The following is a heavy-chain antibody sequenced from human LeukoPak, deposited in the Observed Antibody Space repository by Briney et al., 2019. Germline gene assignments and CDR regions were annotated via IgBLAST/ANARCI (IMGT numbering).Heavy chain of an antibody. D-gene: IGHD6-25*01. CDR1: GGATSDSDYH. V-gene: IGHV4-30-4*01. Sequence: SETLSLTCTVSGGATSDSDYHWSWIRQSPGKGLEWIGFIYYSGNTYYNPSLTSRVTMSIDTSKNQFSLNLSSVTAADTAVYYCVRQDSGYDPRGYRIALGTFDLWGQGTLVTVSS. J-gene: IGHJ4*02. CDR3: VRQDSGYDPRGYRIALGTFDL. CDR2: IYYSGNT.